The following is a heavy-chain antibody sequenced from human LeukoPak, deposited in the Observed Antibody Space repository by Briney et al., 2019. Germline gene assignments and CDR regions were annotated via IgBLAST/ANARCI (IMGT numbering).Heavy chain of an antibody. CDR2: ISAYNGNT. D-gene: IGHD3-3*01. CDR3: AVSGYYPEALDY. Sequence: ASVKVSCKASGYTFTSYGISWVRQAPGQGLKWMGWISAYNGNTNYAQKLQGRVTMTTDTSTSTAYMELRSLRSDDTAVYYCAVSGYYPEALDYWGQGTLVTVSS. J-gene: IGHJ4*02. CDR1: GYTFTSYG. V-gene: IGHV1-18*01.